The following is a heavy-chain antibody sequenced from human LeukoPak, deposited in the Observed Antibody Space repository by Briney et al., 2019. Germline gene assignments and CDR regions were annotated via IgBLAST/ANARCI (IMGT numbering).Heavy chain of an antibody. CDR1: GFTFSNYG. J-gene: IGHJ3*02. CDR3: VKDRWNYYGSGSPRFLFDI. V-gene: IGHV3-30*18. CDR2: ISYDGSNK. Sequence: GGSLRLSCAASGFTFSNYGMHWVHQAPGKGLEWVAVISYDGSNKYYADSVKGRFTISRDNSKNTLYLQMSSLRAEDTAVYYCVKDRWNYYGSGSPRFLFDIWGQGTMVTVSS. D-gene: IGHD3-10*01.